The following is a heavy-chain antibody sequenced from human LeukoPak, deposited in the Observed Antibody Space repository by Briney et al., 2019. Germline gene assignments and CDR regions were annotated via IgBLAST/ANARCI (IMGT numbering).Heavy chain of an antibody. V-gene: IGHV3-74*01. CDR3: AKDLQIWFGELIS. Sequence: GGSLRLSCAASGFTFSSYWIHWVRQAPGKGLVWVSRINSDGSSTSYADSVKGRFTISRDNAKNTLYLQMNSLRAEDTAVYYCAKDLQIWFGELISWGQGTLVTVSS. CDR2: INSDGSST. CDR1: GFTFSSYW. J-gene: IGHJ5*02. D-gene: IGHD3-10*01.